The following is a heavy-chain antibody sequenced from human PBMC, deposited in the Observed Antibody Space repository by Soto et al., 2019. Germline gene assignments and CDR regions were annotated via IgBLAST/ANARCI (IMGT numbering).Heavy chain of an antibody. CDR1: GLTFSSYW. Sequence: GGSLRLSCAASGLTFSSYWMHWVRQAPGKGLVWVSRINSDGSSTSYADSVKGRFTISRDNAKNTLYLQMTSLRAEDTAVYYCARVGGYSYGYVNYDYYGMDVWGQGTTVTVSS. J-gene: IGHJ6*02. V-gene: IGHV3-74*01. CDR2: INSDGSST. CDR3: ARVGGYSYGYVNYDYYGMDV. D-gene: IGHD5-18*01.